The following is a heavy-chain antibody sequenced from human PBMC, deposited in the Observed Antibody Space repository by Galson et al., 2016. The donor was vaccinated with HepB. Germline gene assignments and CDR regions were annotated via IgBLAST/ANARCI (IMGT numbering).Heavy chain of an antibody. Sequence: SLRLSCAASGFTFINYWMSWVRQAPGKGLEWVANIKQDGSEKSYVDSVKGRFTVSRDNAKNSLYLQMNSLRAEDTAVYYCARTDPSSLLVGGVFFDLWGQGTLVTVSS. CDR1: GFTFINYW. D-gene: IGHD3-16*01. V-gene: IGHV3-7*01. J-gene: IGHJ4*02. CDR3: ARTDPSSLLVGGVFFDL. CDR2: IKQDGSEK.